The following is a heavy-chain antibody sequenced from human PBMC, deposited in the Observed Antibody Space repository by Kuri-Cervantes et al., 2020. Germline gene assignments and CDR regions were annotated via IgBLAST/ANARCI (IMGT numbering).Heavy chain of an antibody. CDR3: ANQLTPYSSFV. D-gene: IGHD6-6*01. V-gene: IGHV3-48*03. Sequence: LSLTCAASGFTFSSYEMNWVRQAPGKGLEWVPYISSSGSTIYYADSVKGRFTISRDNAKNSLYLQMNSLRAEDTAVYYCANQLTPYSSFVWGQGTLVTVSS. J-gene: IGHJ4*02. CDR2: ISSSGSTI. CDR1: GFTFSSYE.